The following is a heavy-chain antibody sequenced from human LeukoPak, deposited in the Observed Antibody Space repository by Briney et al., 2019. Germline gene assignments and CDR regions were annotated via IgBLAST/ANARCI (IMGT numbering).Heavy chain of an antibody. D-gene: IGHD5-18*01. J-gene: IGHJ4*02. V-gene: IGHV4-34*01. CDR1: GGSFSDYD. CDR2: INQSGDT. Sequence: SSETLSLTCAVYGGSFSDYDWSWIRQPPGKGLEWIGEINQSGDTNCDPSLKSRVTMSIDTSKSQFSLNLRSVTAADTAVYYCARAYSIRPVRGYSYGDLGYWGQGTLVTVSS. CDR3: ARAYSIRPVRGYSYGDLGY.